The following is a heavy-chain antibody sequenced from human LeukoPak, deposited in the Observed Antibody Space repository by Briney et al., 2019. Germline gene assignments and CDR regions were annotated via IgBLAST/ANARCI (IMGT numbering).Heavy chain of an antibody. CDR3: AKDFPRWRPTTFDY. CDR2: IRYDGSNK. J-gene: IGHJ4*02. D-gene: IGHD5-24*01. V-gene: IGHV3-30*02. Sequence: PGGTLRLSCAASGFTFSSYGMHWVRQAPGKGLEWVAFIRYDGSNKYYADSVKGRFTISRDNSKNTLYLQMNSLRAEDTAVYYCAKDFPRWRPTTFDYWGQGTLVTVSS. CDR1: GFTFSSYG.